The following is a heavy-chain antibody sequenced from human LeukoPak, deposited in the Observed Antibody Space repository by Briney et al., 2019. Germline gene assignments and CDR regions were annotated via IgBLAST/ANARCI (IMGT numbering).Heavy chain of an antibody. D-gene: IGHD3-22*01. J-gene: IGHJ4*02. V-gene: IGHV4-39*01. CDR3: ARRTYYYDSSGYYYSIYFDY. CDR2: IYYSGST. Sequence: PSETLSLTCTVSGGSISSSSYYWGWIRPAPGKGLEWIGSIYYSGSTYYNPSLKSRVTISVDTSKNQFSLKLSSVTAADTAVYYCARRTYYYDSSGYYYSIYFDYWGQGTLVTVSS. CDR1: GGSISSSSYY.